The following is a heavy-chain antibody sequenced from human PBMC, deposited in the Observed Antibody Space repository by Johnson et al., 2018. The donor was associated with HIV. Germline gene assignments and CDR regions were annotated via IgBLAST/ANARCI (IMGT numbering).Heavy chain of an antibody. CDR3: AKADYGGNPDDAFDI. Sequence: QVQLVESGGGVVQPGRSLRLSCAASRFTFSTYGMHWVRQAPGKGLEWVAVISYDGSNKYYADSVKGRFTISRDNSKHTLYLQMNSLRAEDTAVYYCAKADYGGNPDDAFDIWGQGTMVTVSS. V-gene: IGHV3-30*19. D-gene: IGHD4-23*01. CDR1: RFTFSTYG. J-gene: IGHJ3*02. CDR2: ISYDGSNK.